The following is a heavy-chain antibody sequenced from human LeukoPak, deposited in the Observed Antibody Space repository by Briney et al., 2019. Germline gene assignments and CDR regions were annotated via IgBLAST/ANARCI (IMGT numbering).Heavy chain of an antibody. CDR1: GGSISSSSYY. CDR2: IYYDGST. V-gene: IGHV4-39*02. Sequence: SETLSLTCTVSGGSISSSSYYWGWIRQPPGKGLEWIGSIYYDGSTYYNPSLKSRVTISVDTSKNQVSLKLSSVTAADTAVYYCARDPRYSSSAHVFDIWGQGIMVTVSS. J-gene: IGHJ3*02. D-gene: IGHD6-6*01. CDR3: ARDPRYSSSAHVFDI.